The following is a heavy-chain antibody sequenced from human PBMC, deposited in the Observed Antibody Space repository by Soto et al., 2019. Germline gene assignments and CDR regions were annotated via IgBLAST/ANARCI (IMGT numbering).Heavy chain of an antibody. V-gene: IGHV4-59*01. J-gene: IGHJ4*02. CDR2: IYYSGST. Sequence: SETLSLTCTVSGGSISSYYWSWIRQPPGKGLEWIGYIYYSGSTNYNPSLKSRVTISVDTSKNQFSLKLSSVTAADTAVYYCARLKYDYGGNYLFEYWGQGTLVTVSS. CDR3: ARLKYDYGGNYLFEY. D-gene: IGHD4-17*01. CDR1: GGSISSYY.